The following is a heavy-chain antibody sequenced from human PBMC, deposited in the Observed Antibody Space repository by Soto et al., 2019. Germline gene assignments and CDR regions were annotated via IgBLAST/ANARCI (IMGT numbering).Heavy chain of an antibody. CDR2: IYYSGNT. CDR3: ARVPYYYYYYMDV. J-gene: IGHJ6*03. V-gene: IGHV4-59*01. Sequence: PSETLSLTCTVSGGSISSYYWSWIRQPPGKGLEWIGYIYYSGNTNYNPSLKSRVTISVDTSKNQFSLKLSSVTAADTAVYYCARVPYYYYYYMDVWGKGTTVTVSS. CDR1: GGSISSYY.